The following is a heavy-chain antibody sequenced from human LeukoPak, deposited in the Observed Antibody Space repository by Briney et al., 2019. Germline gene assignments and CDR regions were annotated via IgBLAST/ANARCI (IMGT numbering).Heavy chain of an antibody. CDR2: IRSKAYGGTT. V-gene: IGHV3-49*03. CDR1: GFTFSSYA. CDR3: TSDTAMVFY. Sequence: QAGGSLRLSCAASGFTFSSYAMSWFRQAPGKGLEWVGFIRSKAYGGTTEYAASVKGRFTISRDDSKSIAYLQMNSLKTEDTAVYYCTSDTAMVFYWGQGTLVTVSS. J-gene: IGHJ4*02. D-gene: IGHD5-18*01.